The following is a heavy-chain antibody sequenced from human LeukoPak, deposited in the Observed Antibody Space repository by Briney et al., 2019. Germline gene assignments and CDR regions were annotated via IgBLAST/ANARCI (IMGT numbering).Heavy chain of an antibody. Sequence: GGSLRLSCAASGFTFSSYWMSWVRQAPGKGLEWVANIKQDGSEKYYMDSVKGRFTISRDNAKNSLYLQMNSLRAEDTAVYYCARDDDYGGNGAFDIWGQGTMVTVSS. CDR3: ARDDDYGGNGAFDI. CDR1: GFTFSSYW. V-gene: IGHV3-7*01. D-gene: IGHD4-23*01. J-gene: IGHJ3*02. CDR2: IKQDGSEK.